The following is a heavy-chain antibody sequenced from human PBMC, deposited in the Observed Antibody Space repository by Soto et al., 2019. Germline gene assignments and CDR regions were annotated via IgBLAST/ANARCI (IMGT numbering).Heavy chain of an antibody. J-gene: IGHJ4*02. D-gene: IGHD3-22*01. CDR2: IYSDGST. CDR1: GFTFSSYS. CDR3: ERARYDSSGYYFDY. Sequence: GGSLRLSCAASGFTFSSYSMNWVRQAPGKGLEWVSVIYSDGSTHYTDSVKDRFIISRDISKNTLYLQMNSLRAEDTAVYYCERARYDSSGYYFDYWGQGALVTVSS. V-gene: IGHV3-53*01.